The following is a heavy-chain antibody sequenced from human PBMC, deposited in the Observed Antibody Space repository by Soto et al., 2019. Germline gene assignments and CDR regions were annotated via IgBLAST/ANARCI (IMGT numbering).Heavy chain of an antibody. Sequence: SETLSLTCTVSGGSFKSGSYSWSWIRQPPGKGLEWIGYVYHTGRTSYNPSLKSRVSISMDTSKNQFSLNLDSVTAADTAVYFCARDFAYFGSWGRGTLVTVSS. V-gene: IGHV4-61*01. CDR2: VYHTGRT. CDR1: GGSFKSGSYS. J-gene: IGHJ4*02. CDR3: ARDFAYFGS. D-gene: IGHD3-3*01.